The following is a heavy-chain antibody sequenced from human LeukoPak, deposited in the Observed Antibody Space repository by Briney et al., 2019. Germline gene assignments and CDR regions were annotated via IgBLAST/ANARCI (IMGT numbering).Heavy chain of an antibody. D-gene: IGHD6-19*01. CDR3: ARVKVAGISTSYYYYYMDV. V-gene: IGHV1-46*01. CDR2: INPSGGST. J-gene: IGHJ6*03. CDR1: GYTFTSYY. Sequence: ASVKVSCKASGYTFTSYYMHWVRQAPGQGLEWMGIINPSGGSTSYAQKFQGRVTMTRDTSTSTVYMELSSLRSEDTAVYYCARVKVAGISTSYYYYYMDVWDKGTTVTVSS.